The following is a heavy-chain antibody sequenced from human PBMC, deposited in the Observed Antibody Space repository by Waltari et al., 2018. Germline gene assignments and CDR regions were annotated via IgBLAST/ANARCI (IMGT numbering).Heavy chain of an antibody. CDR1: GFTVCSYY. J-gene: IGHJ4*02. CDR2: LYADGRT. Sequence: EVQLVASGRGLIQTGGSMRLSCASPGFTVCSYYMRWVRQAPGKGLGWVSVLYADGRTFYTDSVKGRFTISRDNSRNILYLQMSSLRAEDTAVYYCAKDLGLGGDHWGQGTLIAVSS. V-gene: IGHV3-53*01. CDR3: AKDLGLGGDH. D-gene: IGHD3-16*01.